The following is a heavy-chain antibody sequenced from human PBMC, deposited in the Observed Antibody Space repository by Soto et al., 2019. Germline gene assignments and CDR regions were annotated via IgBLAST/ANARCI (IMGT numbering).Heavy chain of an antibody. V-gene: IGHV1-69*12. D-gene: IGHD1-1*01. J-gene: IGHJ6*02. Sequence: QVQLVQSGAEVKKPGSSVKVSCKTSGGTFSTSAISWVRQAPGQGLEWVGGIMPVFPTPDYAQNFQGRVTLTAEDSMTAAYLELPSLRADDTAVYYCARDKDRLQLGGNYYYILDVWGQGTAITVSS. CDR3: ARDKDRLQLGGNYYYILDV. CDR2: IMPVFPTP. CDR1: GGTFSTSA.